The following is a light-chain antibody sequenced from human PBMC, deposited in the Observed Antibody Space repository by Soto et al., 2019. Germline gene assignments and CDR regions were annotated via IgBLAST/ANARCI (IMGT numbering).Light chain of an antibody. J-gene: IGKJ5*01. CDR2: AAS. V-gene: IGKV1D-16*01. CDR3: QQDDSHPIT. Sequence: DIQMTQSPSSLSASVGDRVTITCRASQGISIWLAWYQQKPDKAPKSLIYAASRLQSGVPSRFSGSGSGTDFTLTISSLQPEDFATYYCQQDDSHPITFGQGTRLEIK. CDR1: QGISIW.